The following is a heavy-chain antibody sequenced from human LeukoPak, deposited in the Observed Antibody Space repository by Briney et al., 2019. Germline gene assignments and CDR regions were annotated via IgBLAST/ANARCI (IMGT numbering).Heavy chain of an antibody. Sequence: PGGSLRLSCAASGFTFTKSWMAWVRQAPGKGLECVANINQDGSTKHYADSLKGRFTISRDNSRNTLYLQMYSLRVDDTAVYYCARDTDGSLDYWGQGTLVTVSS. D-gene: IGHD1-26*01. V-gene: IGHV3-7*01. CDR2: INQDGSTK. CDR1: GFTFTKSW. J-gene: IGHJ4*02. CDR3: ARDTDGSLDY.